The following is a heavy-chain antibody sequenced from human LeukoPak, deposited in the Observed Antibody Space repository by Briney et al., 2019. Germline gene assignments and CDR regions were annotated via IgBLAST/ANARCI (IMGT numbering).Heavy chain of an antibody. CDR3: ARGGYYGSGNDFRFDP. D-gene: IGHD3-10*01. CDR1: GGSISSYY. V-gene: IGHV4-59*01. J-gene: IGHJ5*02. CDR2: IYYSGST. Sequence: ASETLSLTCTVSGGSISSYYWSWIRQPPGKGLEWIGYIYYSGSTNYKPSLKSRVTISVDTSKNQFSLKLSSVTPADTAVYYCARGGYYGSGNDFRFDPWGQGTLVTVSS.